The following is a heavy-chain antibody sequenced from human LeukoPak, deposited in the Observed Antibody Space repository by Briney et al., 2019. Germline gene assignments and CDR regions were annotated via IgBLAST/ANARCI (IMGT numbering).Heavy chain of an antibody. Sequence: PGGSLRLSCAASGFTFSSYAMSWVRQAPGKGLEWVSAISGSGGSTYYADSVKGRFTISRDNSKNTLYLQMNSLRAEDTAVYYCAKTYDILTGYYFKTHGLFDIWGQGTMVTVSS. D-gene: IGHD3-9*01. CDR3: AKTYDILTGYYFKTHGLFDI. J-gene: IGHJ3*02. CDR1: GFTFSSYA. CDR2: ISGSGGST. V-gene: IGHV3-23*01.